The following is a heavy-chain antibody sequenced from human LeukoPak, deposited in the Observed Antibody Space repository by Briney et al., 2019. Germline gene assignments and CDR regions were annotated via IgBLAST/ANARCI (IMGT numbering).Heavy chain of an antibody. Sequence: QPGRSLRLSCAAPGFTFSSYAMHWVRQAPGKGLEWVAVISYDGSNKYYADSVKGRFTISRDNSKNTLYLQMNSLRAEDTAVYYCARGPLGSSGSGDAFDIWGQGTMVTVSS. J-gene: IGHJ3*02. D-gene: IGHD3-22*01. CDR1: GFTFSSYA. CDR3: ARGPLGSSGSGDAFDI. CDR2: ISYDGSNK. V-gene: IGHV3-30*04.